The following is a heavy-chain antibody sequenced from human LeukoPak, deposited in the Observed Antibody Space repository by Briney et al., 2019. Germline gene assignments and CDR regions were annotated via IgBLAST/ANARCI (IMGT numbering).Heavy chain of an antibody. CDR1: GGSISSYY. V-gene: IGHV4-59*04. CDR2: IYHSGST. Sequence: PSETLSLTCTVSGGSISSYYWSWIRQPPGKGLEWIGYIYHSGSTYYNPSLKSRVTISVDRSKNQFSLKLSSVTAADTAVYYCARRRGAFDIWGQGTMVTVSS. CDR3: ARRRGAFDI. J-gene: IGHJ3*02.